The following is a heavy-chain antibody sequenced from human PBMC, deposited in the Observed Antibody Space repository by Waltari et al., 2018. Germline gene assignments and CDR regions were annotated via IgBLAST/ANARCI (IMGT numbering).Heavy chain of an antibody. D-gene: IGHD6-6*01. Sequence: QVQLQESGPGLVKPSETLSLTCTVSGGSISSHYWSWIRQPPGKGLEWIGYIYYSGSTNYNPSRKGRVTISVDTSKNQFALKLSSVTAADTAVYYCARDALAARPNFYYYYGMDVWGQGTTVTVSS. J-gene: IGHJ6*02. V-gene: IGHV4-59*11. CDR2: IYYSGST. CDR1: GGSISSHY. CDR3: ARDALAARPNFYYYYGMDV.